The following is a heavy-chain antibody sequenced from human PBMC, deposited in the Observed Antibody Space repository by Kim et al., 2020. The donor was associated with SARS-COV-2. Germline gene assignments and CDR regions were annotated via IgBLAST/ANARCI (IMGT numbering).Heavy chain of an antibody. J-gene: IGHJ4*02. CDR3: AHSLLVFGVVSFDY. D-gene: IGHD3-3*01. Sequence: HSPSLKSRLTITKDTSKNQVVLTMTNMDPVDTATYYCAHSLLVFGVVSFDYWGQGTLVTVSS. V-gene: IGHV2-5*01.